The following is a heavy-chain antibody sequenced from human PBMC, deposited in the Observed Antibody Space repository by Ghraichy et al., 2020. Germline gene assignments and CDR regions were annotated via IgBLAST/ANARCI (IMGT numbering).Heavy chain of an antibody. V-gene: IGHV3-30*18. CDR2: ISYDGSNK. J-gene: IGHJ5*02. Sequence: GGSLRLSCAASGFTFSSYGMHWVRQAPGKGLEWVAVISYDGSNKYYADSVKGRFTISRDNSKNTLYLQMNSLRAEDTAVYYCAKSGARSYYDFWSGYPNWFDPWGQGTLVTVSS. CDR1: GFTFSSYG. D-gene: IGHD3-3*01. CDR3: AKSGARSYYDFWSGYPNWFDP.